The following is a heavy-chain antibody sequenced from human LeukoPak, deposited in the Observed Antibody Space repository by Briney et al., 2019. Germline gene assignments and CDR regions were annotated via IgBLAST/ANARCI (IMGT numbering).Heavy chain of an antibody. D-gene: IGHD3-22*01. Sequence: GGSLRLSCAASGFTFNTYTIHWVRQAPGKGLEWVAVISYDGSNRYYADSVKGRFTISRDNSKNTLYLQMNSLRAEDTAVYYCARGSTYYDSSGQVPFDYWGQGTLVTVSS. CDR3: ARGSTYYDSSGQVPFDY. V-gene: IGHV3-30-3*01. J-gene: IGHJ4*02. CDR1: GFTFNTYT. CDR2: ISYDGSNR.